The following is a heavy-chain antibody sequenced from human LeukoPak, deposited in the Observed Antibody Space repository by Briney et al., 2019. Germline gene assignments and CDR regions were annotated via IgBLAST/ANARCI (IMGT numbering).Heavy chain of an antibody. CDR2: VADYGSV. CDR3: ARRRVTVIVVSTFDS. V-gene: IGHV4-34*01. J-gene: IGHJ4*02. Sequence: SETLSLTCAVYGGSFTNYFWSWVRQSPGKGLEWIGEVADYGSVNYNPSLQSRITISLDTSKNHFSLKVSSMTAADTAVYYCARRRVTVIVVSTFDSWGQGTLVTVSS. D-gene: IGHD3-22*01. CDR1: GGSFTNYF.